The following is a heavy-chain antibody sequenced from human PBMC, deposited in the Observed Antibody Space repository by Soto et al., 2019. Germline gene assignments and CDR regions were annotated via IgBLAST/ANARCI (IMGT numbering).Heavy chain of an antibody. CDR1: GYTLTSYG. J-gene: IGHJ6*02. D-gene: IGHD3-3*01. CDR3: ARLRSGITQYYDFWSGIPGDYYGMDV. Sequence: GASVKVSCKASGYTLTSYGISWVRQAPGQGLEWMGWISAYNGNTNYAQKLQGRVTMTTDTSTSTAYMELRSLRSDDTAVYYCARLRSGITQYYDFWSGIPGDYYGMDVWGQGTTVTVSS. CDR2: ISAYNGNT. V-gene: IGHV1-18*01.